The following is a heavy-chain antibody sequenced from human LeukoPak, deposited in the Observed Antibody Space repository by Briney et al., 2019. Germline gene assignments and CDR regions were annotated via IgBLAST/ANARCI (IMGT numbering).Heavy chain of an antibody. CDR3: TRDPPTAVAALGRGNYFDD. D-gene: IGHD6-19*01. CDR1: GFTFSSYW. J-gene: IGHJ4*02. CDR2: INSDGGST. Sequence: GGSLRLSCAASGFTFSSYWMHWVRQAPGKGLVWVSRINSDGGSTSYADSVKGRFTISRDNAKNTLYLQMNSLRAEDTAVYYCTRDPPTAVAALGRGNYFDDWGQGTLATVSS. V-gene: IGHV3-74*01.